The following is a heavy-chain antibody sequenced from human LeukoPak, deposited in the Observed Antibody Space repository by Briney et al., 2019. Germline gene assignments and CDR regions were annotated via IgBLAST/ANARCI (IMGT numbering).Heavy chain of an antibody. CDR1: GFTFSSYS. J-gene: IGHJ6*03. CDR2: ISSSSSTI. V-gene: IGHV3-48*04. CDR3: ARDVIVVVPAATYYYYYMDV. Sequence: GGSLRLSCAASGFTFSSYSMNWVRQAPGKGLEWVSYISSSSSTIYYADSVKGRFTISRDNAKNSLYLQMNSLRAEDTAVYYCARDVIVVVPAATYYYYYMDVWGKGTTVTVSS. D-gene: IGHD2-2*01.